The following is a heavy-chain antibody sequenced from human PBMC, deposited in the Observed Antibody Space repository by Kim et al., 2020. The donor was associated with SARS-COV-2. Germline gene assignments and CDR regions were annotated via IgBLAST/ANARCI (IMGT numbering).Heavy chain of an antibody. CDR2: ISGSGGST. Sequence: GGSLRLSCAASGITFSSYAMSWVRQAPGKGLEWVSAISGSGGSTYYADSVKGRFTISRDNSKNTLYLQMNSLRAEDTAVYYCAKDRRGSARKLGPVDVWGRGTTVTVSS. CDR3: AKDRRGSARKLGPVDV. D-gene: IGHD3-16*01. J-gene: IGHJ6*02. CDR1: GITFSSYA. V-gene: IGHV3-23*01.